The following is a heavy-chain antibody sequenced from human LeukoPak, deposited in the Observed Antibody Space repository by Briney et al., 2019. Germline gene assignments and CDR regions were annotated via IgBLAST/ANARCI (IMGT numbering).Heavy chain of an antibody. J-gene: IGHJ1*01. Sequence: GGSLRLSCAASGFTFSSYSMNWVRQAPGKGLEWVSSISSSSSYIYYADSVKGRFTISRDNAKNSLYLQMNSLRAEDTAVYYCARDPIYDSSGYHGYFQHWGQGTLVTVSS. V-gene: IGHV3-21*01. D-gene: IGHD3-22*01. CDR2: ISSSSSYI. CDR1: GFTFSSYS. CDR3: ARDPIYDSSGYHGYFQH.